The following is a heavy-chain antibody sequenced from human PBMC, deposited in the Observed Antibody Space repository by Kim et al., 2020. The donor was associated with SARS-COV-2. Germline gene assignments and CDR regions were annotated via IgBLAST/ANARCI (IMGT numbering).Heavy chain of an antibody. V-gene: IGHV3-33*01. CDR1: GFTFSSYD. J-gene: IGHJ4*01. CDR2: IWYDGSNK. D-gene: IGHD6-13*01. CDR3: ARAPRSSSWSEDYFDY. Sequence: GGSLRLSCAASGFTFSSYDMHWVRQAPGKGLEWVAVIWYDGSNKYYADSVKGRFTISRDNSKNTLYLQMNSLRAEDTAVYYCARAPRSSSWSEDYFDYLG.